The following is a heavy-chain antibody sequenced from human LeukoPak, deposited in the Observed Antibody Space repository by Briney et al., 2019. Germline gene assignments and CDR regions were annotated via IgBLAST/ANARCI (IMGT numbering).Heavy chain of an antibody. J-gene: IGHJ3*02. V-gene: IGHV4-4*07. CDR3: ARDRAYYYGSGSYYKSAFDI. CDR2: IYTSGST. D-gene: IGHD3-10*01. CDR1: GGSISSYY. Sequence: SETLSLTCTVSGGSISSYYWSWIRQPAGKGLEWIGRIYTSGSTNYNPSLKRRVTMSVDTSKNQFSLKLSSVTAADTAVYYCARDRAYYYGSGSYYKSAFDIWGQGTMVTVSS.